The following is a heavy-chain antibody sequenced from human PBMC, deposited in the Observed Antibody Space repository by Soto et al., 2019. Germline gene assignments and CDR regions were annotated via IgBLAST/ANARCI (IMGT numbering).Heavy chain of an antibody. Sequence: PGESLKISCKGSGYSFTSYWISWVRQMPGKGLEWMGRIDPSDSYTNYSPSFQGHVTISADKSISTAYLQWSSLKASDTAMYYCARRMGYSSSYYYYYYGMDVWGQGTTVTVSS. D-gene: IGHD6-13*01. CDR1: GYSFTSYW. V-gene: IGHV5-10-1*01. CDR3: ARRMGYSSSYYYYYYGMDV. CDR2: IDPSDSYT. J-gene: IGHJ6*02.